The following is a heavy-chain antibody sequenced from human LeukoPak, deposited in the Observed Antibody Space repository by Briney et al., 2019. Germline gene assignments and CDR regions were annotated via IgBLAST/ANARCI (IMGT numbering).Heavy chain of an antibody. Sequence: GASVKVSCKASGYTFTSYDINWVRQATGQGLEWMGWMNPNSGNTGYAQKFQGRVTMTRDTSISTAYMELSRLRSDDTAVYYCARDVATNWFDPWGQGTLVTVSS. CDR1: GYTFTSYD. CDR2: MNPNSGNT. CDR3: ARDVATNWFDP. V-gene: IGHV1-8*01. J-gene: IGHJ5*02. D-gene: IGHD2-15*01.